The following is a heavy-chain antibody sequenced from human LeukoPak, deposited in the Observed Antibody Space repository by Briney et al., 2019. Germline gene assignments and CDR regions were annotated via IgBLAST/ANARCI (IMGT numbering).Heavy chain of an antibody. Sequence: GGSLRLSCAASGFTFSSYWMHWVRQAPGKGLVWVSRINSDGSSTSYADSVKGRFTISRDNAKNTLYLQMNSLRTEDTAVYYCARGGNIIVATIGRLTIDDVFDIWGQGTMVTVSS. V-gene: IGHV3-74*01. CDR3: ARGGNIIVATIGRLTIDDVFDI. CDR1: GFTFSSYW. CDR2: INSDGSST. D-gene: IGHD5-12*01. J-gene: IGHJ3*02.